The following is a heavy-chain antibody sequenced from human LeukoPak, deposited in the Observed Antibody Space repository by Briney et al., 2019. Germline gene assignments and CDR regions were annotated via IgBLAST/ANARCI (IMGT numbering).Heavy chain of an antibody. CDR3: AKDQRRERGYYGSGSYDY. J-gene: IGHJ4*02. D-gene: IGHD3-10*01. Sequence: GGSLRLSCATSQFNFNKFGMTWVRQAPGKGLEWVSSISGNGGGTQYADSVQGRFAISRDNSKNTLYLQMNSLRAEDTAVYYCAKDQRRERGYYGSGSYDYWGQGTLVTVSS. CDR2: ISGNGGGT. CDR1: QFNFNKFG. V-gene: IGHV3-23*01.